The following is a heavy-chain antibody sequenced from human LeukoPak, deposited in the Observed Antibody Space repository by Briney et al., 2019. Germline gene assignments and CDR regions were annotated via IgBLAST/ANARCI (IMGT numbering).Heavy chain of an antibody. CDR3: ARGRDIVVVPAAIKNPGTEFDY. J-gene: IGHJ4*02. CDR1: GFTFSSYE. CDR2: ISSSGSTI. D-gene: IGHD2-2*02. Sequence: GGSLRLSCAASGFTFSSYEMNWVRQAPGKGLEWVSYISSSGSTIYYADSVKGRFTISRDNAENSLYLQMNSLRAEDTAVYYCARGRDIVVVPAAIKNPGTEFDYWGQGTLVTVSS. V-gene: IGHV3-48*03.